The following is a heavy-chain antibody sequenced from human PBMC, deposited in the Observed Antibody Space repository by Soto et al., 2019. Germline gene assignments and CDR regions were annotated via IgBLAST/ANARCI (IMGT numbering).Heavy chain of an antibody. V-gene: IGHV3-30*03. J-gene: IGHJ6*02. CDR3: ARGMIRGVVYYGVEV. CDR1: GFSFSSYA. CDR2: MSFDGSYK. Sequence: EQLVESGGGAVQPGRSLRLSCTASGFSFSSYAMHWVRQAPGEGLEWVSAMSFDGSYKHYADSVKGRFTISRDNSENTLYLQMNGLRPEDTAVYFCARGMIRGVVYYGVEVWGQGTTVTVS. D-gene: IGHD3-10*01.